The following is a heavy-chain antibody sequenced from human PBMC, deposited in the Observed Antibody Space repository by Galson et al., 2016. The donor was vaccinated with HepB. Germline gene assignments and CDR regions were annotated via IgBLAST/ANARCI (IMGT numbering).Heavy chain of an antibody. D-gene: IGHD2-21*02. CDR2: INSDGSST. Sequence: SLRLSCAASGFTFSSYWMHWVRQAPGKGLVWVSRINSDGSSTSYADSVKGRFTISRDNAKNTLYLQMNSLRAEDTAVYYCTTYCGGDCSALDYWGQGTLVTVSS. V-gene: IGHV3-74*01. CDR3: TTYCGGDCSALDY. J-gene: IGHJ4*02. CDR1: GFTFSSYW.